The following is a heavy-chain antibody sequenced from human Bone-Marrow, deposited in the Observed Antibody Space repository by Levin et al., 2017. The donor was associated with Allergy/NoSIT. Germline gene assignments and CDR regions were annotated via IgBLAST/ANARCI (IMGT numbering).Heavy chain of an antibody. Sequence: KTGGSLRLSCAASGFTFSNAWMSWVRQAPGKGLEWVGRIKSKTDGGTTDYAAPVKGRFTISRDDSKNTLYLQMNSLKTEDTAVYYCTTGRSRITGTTWGQGTLVTVSS. CDR3: TTGRSRITGTT. CDR2: IKSKTDGGTT. D-gene: IGHD1-7*01. V-gene: IGHV3-15*01. CDR1: GFTFSNAW. J-gene: IGHJ4*02.